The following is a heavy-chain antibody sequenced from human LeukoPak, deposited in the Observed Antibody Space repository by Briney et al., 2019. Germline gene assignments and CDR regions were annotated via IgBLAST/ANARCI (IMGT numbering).Heavy chain of an antibody. V-gene: IGHV1-2*02. J-gene: IGHJ6*03. CDR3: ASGGQIGGYDSFGYMDV. CDR1: GYTFTGYY. Sequence: ASVKVSCKASGYTFTGYYMHWVRQAPGQGLEWMGWINPNSGGTNYAQKLQGRVTMTTDTSTSTAYMELRSLRSDDTAVYYCASGGQIGGYDSFGYMDVWGKGTTVTVSS. D-gene: IGHD5-12*01. CDR2: INPNSGGT.